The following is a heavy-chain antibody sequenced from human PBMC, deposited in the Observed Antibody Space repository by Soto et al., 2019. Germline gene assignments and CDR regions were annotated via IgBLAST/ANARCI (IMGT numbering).Heavy chain of an antibody. CDR3: ARDRISKKPTAYYYMDV. CDR1: GFTFSSYG. V-gene: IGHV3-33*01. CDR2: IWYDGSNK. J-gene: IGHJ6*03. Sequence: GGSLRLSCAASGFTFSSYGMHWVRQAPGKGLEWVAVIWYDGSNKYYADSVKGRFTISRDNSKNTLYLQMNSLRAEDTAVYYCARDRISKKPTAYYYMDVWGKGTTVTVSS. D-gene: IGHD4-17*01.